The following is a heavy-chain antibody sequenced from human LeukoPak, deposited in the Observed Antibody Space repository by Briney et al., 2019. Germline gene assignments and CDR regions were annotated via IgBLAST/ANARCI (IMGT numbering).Heavy chain of an antibody. V-gene: IGHV1-46*01. J-gene: IGHJ4*02. CDR1: GYTFTSYY. Sequence: ASVKVSCKASGYTFTSYYMHWVRQAPGQGLEWMGIINPSGGSTSYAQKFQGRVTMTRDMSTSTVYMELSSLRSEDTAVYYCARERGDDYGGNSGFDYWGQGTLVTVSS. CDR2: INPSGGST. CDR3: ARERGDDYGGNSGFDY. D-gene: IGHD4-23*01.